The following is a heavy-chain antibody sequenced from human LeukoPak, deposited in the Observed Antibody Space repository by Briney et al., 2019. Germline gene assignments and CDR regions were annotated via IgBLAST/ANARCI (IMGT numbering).Heavy chain of an antibody. V-gene: IGHV1-18*01. J-gene: IGHJ4*02. D-gene: IGHD3-9*01. Sequence: ASVKVSCKPSGYTFTSYGIIWVRQAPGQGLEWMGWISAYNDNTNYAQKLQGRVTMTTDTSTSTAYMELRSLRSDDTAVYYCARVHYDILTGYSYFDYWGQGTLVTVSS. CDR3: ARVHYDILTGYSYFDY. CDR1: GYTFTSYG. CDR2: ISAYNDNT.